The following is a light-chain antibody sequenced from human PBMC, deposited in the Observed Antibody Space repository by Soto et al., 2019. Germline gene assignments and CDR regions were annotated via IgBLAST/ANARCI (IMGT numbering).Light chain of an antibody. CDR3: QQRSSWQHT. CDR1: QSVTSY. CDR2: EAS. J-gene: IGKJ2*01. Sequence: EIVLTQSPATLSLSPGERATLACMASQSVTSYLAWYQQKPGQAPSLLIYEASYRATVIPARFRGSGSGTDFTRTSSSREPEDCAVDYGQQRSSWQHTCGQGTKLEIK. V-gene: IGKV3-11*01.